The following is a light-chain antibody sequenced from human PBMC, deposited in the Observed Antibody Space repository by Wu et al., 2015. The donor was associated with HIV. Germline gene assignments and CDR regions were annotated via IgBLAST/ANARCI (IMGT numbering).Light chain of an antibody. CDR3: QHYNDWPPYT. Sequence: EIVMTQSPATLSVSPGERVTLSCGASQSVGSNLAWYQQKPGQAPRLLIYGASTRATALPARFSGSGSGTEFTLTISSLQSEDFAVYYCQHYNDWPPYTFGQGTKLEIK. CDR1: QSVGSN. J-gene: IGKJ2*01. V-gene: IGKV3-15*01. CDR2: GAS.